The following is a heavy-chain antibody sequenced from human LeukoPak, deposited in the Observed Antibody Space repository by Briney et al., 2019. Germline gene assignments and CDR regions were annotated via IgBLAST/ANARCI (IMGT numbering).Heavy chain of an antibody. CDR2: ISSSSSTI. Sequence: GGSLRLSCAASGFTFSSYSMNWVRQPPGKGLEWVSYISSSSSTIYYADSVKGRFTISRDNAKNSLYLQMNSLRAEDTAVYYCARVLGATLYYFDYWGQGSLVTVSS. D-gene: IGHD1-26*01. CDR1: GFTFSSYS. CDR3: ARVLGATLYYFDY. V-gene: IGHV3-48*01. J-gene: IGHJ4*02.